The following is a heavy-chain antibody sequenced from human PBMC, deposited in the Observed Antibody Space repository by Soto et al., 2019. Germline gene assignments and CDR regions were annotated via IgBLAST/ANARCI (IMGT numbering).Heavy chain of an antibody. CDR1: GGSISGFY. Sequence: QVQLQESGPGLVRPSETLSLTCTVSGGSISGFYWSWIRQPPGKRLEWIGYIYSGGYTYYNPSLEXRXTXPVDTPKNQFFLEMNSVTAADTAVYYCARDMDGGWRYTWFDPWGQGMLVTVSS. D-gene: IGHD5-12*01. V-gene: IGHV4-59*01. CDR3: ARDMDGGWRYTWFDP. CDR2: IYSGGYT. J-gene: IGHJ5*02.